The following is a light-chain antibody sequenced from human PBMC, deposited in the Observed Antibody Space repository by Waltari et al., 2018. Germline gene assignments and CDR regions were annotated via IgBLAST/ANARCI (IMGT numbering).Light chain of an antibody. J-gene: IGLJ2*01. CDR3: YSTDSSADYVL. CDR2: EDS. Sequence: SYELPQPPSVSVSPGQTARITCPGDALPKTYVYWYQQKSGQAPVLVISEDSKRPSGIPERFSGSSSGTMATLTISGAQVEDEADYYCYSTDSSADYVLFAGGTKLTVL. CDR1: ALPKTY. V-gene: IGLV3-10*01.